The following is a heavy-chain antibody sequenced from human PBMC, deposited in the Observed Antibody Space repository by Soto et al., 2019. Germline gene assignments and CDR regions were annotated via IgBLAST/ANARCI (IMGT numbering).Heavy chain of an antibody. CDR3: AKTDNNRYSGSYLDY. J-gene: IGHJ4*02. Sequence: GGSLRLSCAASGFTFSSYGMHWVRQAPGKGLEWVAVISYDGSNKYYADSVKGRFTISRDNSKNTLYLQMNSLRAEDTAVYYCAKTDNNRYSGSYLDYWGQGTLVTVSS. CDR1: GFTFSSYG. CDR2: ISYDGSNK. V-gene: IGHV3-30*18. D-gene: IGHD1-26*01.